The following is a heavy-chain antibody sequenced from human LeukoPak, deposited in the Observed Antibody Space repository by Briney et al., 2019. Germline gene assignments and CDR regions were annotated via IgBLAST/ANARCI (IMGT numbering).Heavy chain of an antibody. CDR3: AREIATPYYYDSSGFSWYFDL. V-gene: IGHV4-4*07. Sequence: SETLSLTCTVSGGSISSYYWSWIRQPAGKGLEWIGRIYTSGSTNYNPSLKSRVTMLVDTSKNQFSLKLSSVTAADTAVYYCAREIATPYYYDSSGFSWYFDLWGRGTLVTVSS. J-gene: IGHJ2*01. D-gene: IGHD3-22*01. CDR2: IYTSGST. CDR1: GGSISSYY.